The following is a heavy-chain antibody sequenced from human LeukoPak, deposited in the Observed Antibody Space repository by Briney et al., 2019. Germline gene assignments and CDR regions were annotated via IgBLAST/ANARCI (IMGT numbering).Heavy chain of an antibody. CDR1: GFTFDDYA. CDR2: ISWNSGRM. CDR3: AKDVNYSPSGTFDY. J-gene: IGHJ4*02. Sequence: GGSLRLXCAASGFTFDDYAMHWVRQAPGKGLEWVSSISWNSGRMDYADSVKGRFTISRDNAKNSLYLQMNSLRVEDMALYYCAKDVNYSPSGTFDYWGQGTLVTVSS. D-gene: IGHD3-10*01. V-gene: IGHV3-9*03.